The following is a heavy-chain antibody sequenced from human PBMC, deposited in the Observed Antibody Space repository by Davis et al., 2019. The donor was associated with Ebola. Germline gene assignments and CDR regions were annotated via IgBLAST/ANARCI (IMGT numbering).Heavy chain of an antibody. CDR3: ARDIGYSDGWPDYYYYGMDV. J-gene: IGHJ6*02. CDR1: GLTFSNYG. Sequence: GGSLRLSCSASGLTFSNYGMHWIRQAPGKGLEWVAFIRNDGSDKYNADSVKGRFTISRDNSKNTFNLQMNSLTAEDTAVYYCARDIGYSDGWPDYYYYGMDVWGQGTTVTVSS. CDR2: IRNDGSDK. D-gene: IGHD6-19*01. V-gene: IGHV3-30*02.